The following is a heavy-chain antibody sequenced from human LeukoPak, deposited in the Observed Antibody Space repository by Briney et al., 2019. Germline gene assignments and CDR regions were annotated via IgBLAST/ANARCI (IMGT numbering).Heavy chain of an antibody. D-gene: IGHD3-10*01. Sequence: GGSPRLSCAASGFAFSTYEMNWVRQAPGKGLEWVSYISSSASTINYADSVKGRFTISRDNAKNSLYLQMNSLRAEDTAVYYCASVGSFDYWGQGTLVTVSS. V-gene: IGHV3-48*03. CDR3: ASVGSFDY. J-gene: IGHJ4*02. CDR2: ISSSASTI. CDR1: GFAFSTYE.